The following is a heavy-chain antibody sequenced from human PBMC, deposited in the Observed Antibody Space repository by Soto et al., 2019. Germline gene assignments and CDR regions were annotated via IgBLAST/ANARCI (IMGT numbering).Heavy chain of an antibody. CDR3: AVTTSLQWYYIDV. J-gene: IGHJ6*03. D-gene: IGHD4-4*01. Sequence: SQTVSLTCAISGDSFSSNSAAWNWIRQSPSRGLEWLGRTYYRSTRWYNDYAVSVKSRITVNPDTSKNQFSLHLNSVTPEDTAVHYCAVTTSLQWYYIDVWDKGTTVTVSS. CDR2: TYYRSTRWYN. CDR1: GDSFSSNSAA. V-gene: IGHV6-1*01.